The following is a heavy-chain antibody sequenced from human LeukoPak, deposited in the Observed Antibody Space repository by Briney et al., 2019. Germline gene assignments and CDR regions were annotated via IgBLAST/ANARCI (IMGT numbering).Heavy chain of an antibody. CDR2: ISGSGGST. J-gene: IGHJ6*02. D-gene: IGHD6-19*01. Sequence: GGSLRLSCAASGFTFSSYAMSWVRQAPGKGLEWVSTISGSGGSTYYADSVKGRFTISRDNAENSLYLQMNSLRAEDTAIYYCARDQWLAYYYHGMDVWGQGTTVTVSS. CDR1: GFTFSSYA. V-gene: IGHV3-23*01. CDR3: ARDQWLAYYYHGMDV.